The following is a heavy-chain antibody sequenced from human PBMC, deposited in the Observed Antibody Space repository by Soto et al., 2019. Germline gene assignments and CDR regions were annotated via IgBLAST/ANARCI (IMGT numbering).Heavy chain of an antibody. D-gene: IGHD3-9*01. CDR1: GFTLSNYG. CDR2: IRGRGGTT. J-gene: IGHJ4*01. CDR3: AKDVNYDMLAGYYYY. V-gene: IGHV3-23*01. Sequence: GGSLRLSCAASGFTLSNYGMTWVRRAPGKGLQWVSTIRGRGGTTYYADSVKGRFTISRDDSRNTLYLQMNSLRVEDTAVYFCAKDVNYDMLAGYYYYWGHGTLVTVSS.